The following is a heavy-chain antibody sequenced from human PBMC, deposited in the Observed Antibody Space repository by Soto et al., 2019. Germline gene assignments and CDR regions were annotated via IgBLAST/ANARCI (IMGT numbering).Heavy chain of an antibody. CDR2: IYYSGST. D-gene: IGHD3-16*01. J-gene: IGHJ4*02. CDR3: ARETYSMITSRSLDY. Sequence: TLSLTCTVSGGSISSGDYYWSWIRQPPGKGLEWIGYIYYSGSTYYNPSLKSRVTISVDTSKNQFSLKLSSVTAADTAVYYCARETYSMITSRSLDYWGQGTLVTVS. CDR1: GGSISSGDYY. V-gene: IGHV4-30-4*01.